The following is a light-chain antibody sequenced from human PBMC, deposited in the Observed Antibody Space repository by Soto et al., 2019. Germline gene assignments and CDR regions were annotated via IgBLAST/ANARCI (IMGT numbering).Light chain of an antibody. Sequence: ALTQPASVSGSPGQSVTISCTGTSSDIGGYRYVSWYQQRPGKAPKLMIHDVTNRPSGVSDRFSGSKSGNTASLTISGLQAEDEADYYCTSYTSDSSVIFGGGTKLTVL. V-gene: IGLV2-14*03. CDR2: DVT. CDR3: TSYTSDSSVI. CDR1: SSDIGGYRY. J-gene: IGLJ2*01.